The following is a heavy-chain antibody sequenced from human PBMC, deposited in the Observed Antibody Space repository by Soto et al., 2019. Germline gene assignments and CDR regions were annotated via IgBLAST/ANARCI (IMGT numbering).Heavy chain of an antibody. CDR3: ARSRAPMTTVTTGVDY. CDR2: ISAYNGNT. Sequence: ASVKVSCKASGYTFTSYGIRWVRQAPGQGLEWMGWISAYNGNTNYAQKLQGRVTMTTDTSTSTAYMELRSLRSDDTAVYYCARSRAPMTTVTTGVDYWGQGTLVTVSS. J-gene: IGHJ4*02. CDR1: GYTFTSYG. V-gene: IGHV1-18*01. D-gene: IGHD4-4*01.